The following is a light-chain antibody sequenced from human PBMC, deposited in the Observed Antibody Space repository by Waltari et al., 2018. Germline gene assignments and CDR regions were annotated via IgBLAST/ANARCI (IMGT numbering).Light chain of an antibody. J-gene: IGLJ1*01. Sequence: QSALTQPPSASGSPGQSVTISCTGTGSGGSVSWYQQLPGKAPKLLIYEVSKRPSGVPDRVPGSKSGNTASLTGSGLQAEDEGDYYCSSDAVSNNFYDFGSGTKVTVL. CDR1: GSGGS. CDR2: EVS. V-gene: IGLV2-8*01. CDR3: SSDAVSNNFYD.